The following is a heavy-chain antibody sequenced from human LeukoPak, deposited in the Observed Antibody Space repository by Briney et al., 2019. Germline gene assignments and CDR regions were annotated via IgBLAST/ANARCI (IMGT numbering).Heavy chain of an antibody. D-gene: IGHD4-17*01. J-gene: IGHJ4*02. CDR3: AVEHDYGDYHPLFDY. CDR2: INPNSGGT. CDR1: GYTFTGYY. V-gene: IGHV1-2*02. Sequence: ASVKVSCKASGYTFTGYYMHWVRQAPGQGLEWMGWINPNSGGTNYAQKFQGRVTMTRDTSISTAYMELSSLRSEDTAVYYCAVEHDYGDYHPLFDYWGQGTLVTVSS.